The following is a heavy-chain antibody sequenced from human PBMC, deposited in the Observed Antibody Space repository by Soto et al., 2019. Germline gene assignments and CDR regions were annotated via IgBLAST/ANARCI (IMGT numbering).Heavy chain of an antibody. V-gene: IGHV1-18*01. J-gene: IGHJ5*01. Sequence: ASVKVSCKASGYTFTNYGISWVRQAPGQGLEWMGWINTYNGNTNHAQKLQGRVTMTTDTSTSTAYMELRSLRSDDTAVYYCARGVGSGTYYSQYNWFDSWGQGTLVTVSS. CDR3: ARGVGSGTYYSQYNWFDS. CDR1: GYTFTNYG. CDR2: INTYNGNT. D-gene: IGHD3-10*01.